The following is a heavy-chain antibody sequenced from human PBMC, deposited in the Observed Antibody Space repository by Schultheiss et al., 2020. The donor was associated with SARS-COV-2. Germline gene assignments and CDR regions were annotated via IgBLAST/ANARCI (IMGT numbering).Heavy chain of an antibody. CDR1: GGSISSSSYY. J-gene: IGHJ4*02. CDR2: IYYSGST. D-gene: IGHD3-16*01. Sequence: SETLSLTCTVSGGSISSSSYYWGWIRQPPGKGLEWIGSIYYSGSTYYNPSLKSRVTISVDTSKNQFSLNLNSVTAADTAIYYCARVSNLVGGADCWGQGTLVTVSS. CDR3: ARVSNLVGGADC. V-gene: IGHV4-39*07.